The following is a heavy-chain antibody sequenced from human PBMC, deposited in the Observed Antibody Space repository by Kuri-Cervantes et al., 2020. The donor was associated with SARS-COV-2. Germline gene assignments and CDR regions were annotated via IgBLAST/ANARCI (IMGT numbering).Heavy chain of an antibody. V-gene: IGHV3-21*01. CDR3: ARDIWGAAAGYMDV. CDR2: ISSSSSYI. Sequence: GESLKISCAASGFTFSSYSMNWVRQAPGKGLEWVSSISSSSSYIYYADSVKGRFTISRDNAKNSLYLQMNSLRAEDTAVYYCARDIWGAAAGYMDVWGKGTTVTVSS. J-gene: IGHJ6*03. D-gene: IGHD6-13*01. CDR1: GFTFSSYS.